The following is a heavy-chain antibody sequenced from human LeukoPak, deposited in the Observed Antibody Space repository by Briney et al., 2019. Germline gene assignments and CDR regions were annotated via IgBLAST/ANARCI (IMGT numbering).Heavy chain of an antibody. CDR3: ARANPDLIILWYLDY. J-gene: IGHJ4*02. Sequence: GGSLRLSCAASGFTFSSYSMNWVRQAPGKGLEWVSYISSSSSTIYYADSVKGRFTISRDNAKNSLYLQMNSLRAEDTAVYYCARANPDLIILWYLDYWGQGTLVTVSS. V-gene: IGHV3-48*04. CDR1: GFTFSSYS. CDR2: ISSSSSTI. D-gene: IGHD2-21*01.